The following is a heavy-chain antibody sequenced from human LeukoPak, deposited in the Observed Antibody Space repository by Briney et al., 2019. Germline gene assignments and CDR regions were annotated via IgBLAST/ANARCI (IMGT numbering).Heavy chain of an antibody. CDR3: AELGITMIGGV. J-gene: IGHJ6*04. D-gene: IGHD3-10*02. V-gene: IGHV3-48*03. Sequence: PGGSLRLSCAASGFTFSSYEMNWVRPAPGKGLEWVSYISSSGSTIYYAYSVKGRFTISRDNAKNSLYLQMNSLRAEDTAVYYCAELGITMIGGVWGKGTTVTISS. CDR1: GFTFSSYE. CDR2: ISSSGSTI.